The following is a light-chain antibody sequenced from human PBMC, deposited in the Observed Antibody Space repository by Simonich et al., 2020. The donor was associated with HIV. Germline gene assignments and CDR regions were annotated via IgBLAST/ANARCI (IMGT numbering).Light chain of an antibody. CDR2: EVS. CDR1: QSLLQSDGKTY. CDR3: AQSVQLPLT. Sequence: DIVMTQTPLSLSVPPGQPASISCKSSQSLLQSDGKTYLYWYLQKPGQSPHLVIYEVSNRGSGVPDRFSGSGSGTDFTLKISRVEAEDVGIYYCAQSVQLPLTFGGGTKVEIK. J-gene: IGKJ4*01. V-gene: IGKV2D-29*02.